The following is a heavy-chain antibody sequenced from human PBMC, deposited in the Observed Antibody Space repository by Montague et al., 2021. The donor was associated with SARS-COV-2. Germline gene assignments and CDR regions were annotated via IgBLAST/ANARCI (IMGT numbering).Heavy chain of an antibody. J-gene: IGHJ4*02. CDR2: TYLRSKWYN. CDR3: GRVFAPAGTFDF. V-gene: IGHV6-1*01. Sequence: CAISGDSVAADNPTWDWVRQSLSAHLQCLGRTYLRSKWYNDYAVSVKSRITINPDTSKNQFSLQLKSVTPKDTAIYFCGRVFAPAGTFDFWGQGTLVTVSS. CDR1: GDSVAADNPT. D-gene: IGHD6-13*01.